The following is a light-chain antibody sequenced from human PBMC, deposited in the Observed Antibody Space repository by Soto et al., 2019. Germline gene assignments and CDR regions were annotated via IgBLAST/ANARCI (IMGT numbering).Light chain of an antibody. V-gene: IGLV2-14*01. CDR2: KVN. J-gene: IGLJ3*02. Sequence: QSVLTQPASVSGSPGQSTTISCTGTSSDVGHPYNYVSWYQQYPGKAPKLLIFKVNNRPSGISGRFSGSKSGNTASLTISGLQAEDEGDYYCMSFVESTSTHWVLGGGNKLTVL. CDR1: SSDVGHPYNY. CDR3: MSFVESTSTHWV.